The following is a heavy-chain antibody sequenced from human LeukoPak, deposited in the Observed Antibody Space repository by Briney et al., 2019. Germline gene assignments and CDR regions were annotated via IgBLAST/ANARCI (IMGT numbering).Heavy chain of an antibody. CDR3: AITRSDYYDTRGSPA. V-gene: IGHV3-23*01. CDR1: GFTFSSYA. CDR2: ISGSGGST. D-gene: IGHD3-22*01. J-gene: IGHJ4*02. Sequence: GGSLRLSCAASGFTFSSYAMNWVRQAPGKGLEWVSAISGSGGSTYYADSVKGRFTISRDNSKNTLYLQMNSLRAEDTAVYYCAITRSDYYDTRGSPAWGQGTLVTVSS.